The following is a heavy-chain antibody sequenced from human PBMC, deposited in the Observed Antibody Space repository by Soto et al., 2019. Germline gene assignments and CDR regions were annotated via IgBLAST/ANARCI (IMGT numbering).Heavy chain of an antibody. CDR1: GFTFNTYA. CDR2: ISGSGGST. Sequence: GSLRLSCAASGFTFNTYAMSWVRQAPGKGLEWVSAISGSGGSTHYADSVKGRFTISRDNSKNSLYLQMNSLRAEDTAVYYCARELHDSTNFDYWGQGTLVTVSS. CDR3: ARELHDSTNFDY. D-gene: IGHD3-22*01. J-gene: IGHJ4*02. V-gene: IGHV3-23*01.